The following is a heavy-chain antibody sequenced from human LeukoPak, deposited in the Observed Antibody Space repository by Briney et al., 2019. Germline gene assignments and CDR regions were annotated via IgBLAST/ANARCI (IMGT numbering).Heavy chain of an antibody. CDR2: ITNSGTTI. V-gene: IGHV3-11*04. D-gene: IGHD5-12*01. CDR1: GFTFTDYY. Sequence: GGSLRLSCAASGFTFTDYYMSWIRQAPGKGLEWVSYITNSGTTIYYADSVKGRFTISRDNAKNSLYLQMNSLRAEDTAVYYCARDVSGYDYEAHDYWGQGTLVTVSS. J-gene: IGHJ4*02. CDR3: ARDVSGYDYEAHDY.